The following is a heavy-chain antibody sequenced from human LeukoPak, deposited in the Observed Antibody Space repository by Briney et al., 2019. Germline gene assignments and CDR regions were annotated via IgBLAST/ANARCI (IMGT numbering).Heavy chain of an antibody. CDR1: GGSLTGYF. Sequence: SETLSLTCTVSGGSLTGYFWSWIRQPPGKGLEWLGYVFYSGNTRYNPSLESRVTTSADTSKNQFSLRLTSVTAADTAVYYCARQGTITYAYFDYWSQGTLVTVSS. J-gene: IGHJ4*02. D-gene: IGHD2-2*01. V-gene: IGHV4-59*08. CDR2: VFYSGNT. CDR3: ARQGTITYAYFDY.